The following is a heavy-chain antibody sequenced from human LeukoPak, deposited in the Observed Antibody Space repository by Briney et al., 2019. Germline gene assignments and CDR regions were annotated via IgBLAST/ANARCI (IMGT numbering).Heavy chain of an antibody. J-gene: IGHJ4*02. CDR1: GGSFSGYY. D-gene: IGHD1-26*01. CDR2: INHSGST. V-gene: IGHV4-34*01. Sequence: PSETLSLTCAVYGGSFSGYYWSWIRQPPGKGLEWIGEINHSGSTNYNPSLKSRVTISVDTSKNQFSLKLSSVTAADTAVYYCARRLRPSTFDYWGQGTLVTVSS. CDR3: ARRLRPSTFDY.